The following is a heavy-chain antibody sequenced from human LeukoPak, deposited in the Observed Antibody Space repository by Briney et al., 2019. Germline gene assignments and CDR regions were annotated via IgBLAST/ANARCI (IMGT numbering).Heavy chain of an antibody. CDR3: ARHPGYCSGGSCYYFDY. CDR2: INHSGST. J-gene: IGHJ4*02. D-gene: IGHD2-15*01. V-gene: IGHV4-34*01. Sequence: PSETLSLTCTVSGDSISSYYWSWIRQPPGKGLEWIGEINHSGSTNYNPSLKSRVTISVDTSKNQFSLKLSSVTAADTAVYYCARHPGYCSGGSCYYFDYWGQGTLVTVSS. CDR1: GDSISSYY.